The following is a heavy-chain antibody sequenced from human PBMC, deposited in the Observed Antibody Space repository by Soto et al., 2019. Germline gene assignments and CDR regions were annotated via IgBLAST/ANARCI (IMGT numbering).Heavy chain of an antibody. V-gene: IGHV3-23*01. CDR3: AKHDFWTLYNTGLES. CDR1: GFTFTSYA. Sequence: EVQLLESGGGLVQQGGSLRLSCSASGFTFTSYAMSWVRQAPGKGLEWVSGISGSGGDTKSADSVKGRFTISRDNFKNMLYLQMNSLRAEDTAVYYCAKHDFWTLYNTGLESWGQGTLVTVSS. CDR2: ISGSGGDT. J-gene: IGHJ4*02. D-gene: IGHD3-3*01.